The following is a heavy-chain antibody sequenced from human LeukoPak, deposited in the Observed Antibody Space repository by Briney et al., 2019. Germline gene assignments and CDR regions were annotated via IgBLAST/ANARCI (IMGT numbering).Heavy chain of an antibody. D-gene: IGHD5-12*01. CDR3: ARGHGGYPD. Sequence: SETLSLTCAIYSESFSGYFWSWIRQPPGKGLEWIGEINYSGSTNYNPSLKSRVTISIDTSKNQFSLKLSSVTPADTGVYYCARGHGGYPDWGQGTMVTVSS. CDR1: SESFSGYF. CDR2: INYSGST. V-gene: IGHV4-34*01. J-gene: IGHJ3*01.